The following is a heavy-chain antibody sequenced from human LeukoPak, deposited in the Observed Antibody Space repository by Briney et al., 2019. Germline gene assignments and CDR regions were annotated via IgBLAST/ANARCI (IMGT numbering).Heavy chain of an antibody. Sequence: GGSLRLSCAASGFTFSSYGMHWVRQAPGKGLEWVAFIRYDGSNKYYADSVKGRFTISRDNSKNTLYLQMNSLRAEDTAVYHCAKGLDQAFDYWGQGTLVTVSS. V-gene: IGHV3-30*02. J-gene: IGHJ4*02. CDR2: IRYDGSNK. CDR1: GFTFSSYG. CDR3: AKGLDQAFDY. D-gene: IGHD6-19*01.